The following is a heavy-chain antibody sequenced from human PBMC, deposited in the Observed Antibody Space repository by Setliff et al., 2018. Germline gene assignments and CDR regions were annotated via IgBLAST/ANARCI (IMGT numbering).Heavy chain of an antibody. D-gene: IGHD2-15*01. V-gene: IGHV5-51*01. CDR2: IYPGDPET. J-gene: IGHJ4*02. CDR3: ARVVGADGIGIDY. Sequence: GESLKISCKGSGYSFSTHWIGWVRQMPGKGLEWMAMIYPGDPETRYSPSFQGQVSISVDKSISSAYLQWSSLKASGTATYYCARVVGADGIGIDYWGQGTVVTVSS. CDR1: GYSFSTHW.